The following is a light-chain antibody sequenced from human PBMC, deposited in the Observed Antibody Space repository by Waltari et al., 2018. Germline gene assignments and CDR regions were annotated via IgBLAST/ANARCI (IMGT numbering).Light chain of an antibody. CDR2: GAS. J-gene: IGKJ4*01. CDR3: QQSYT. CDR1: QSISED. V-gene: IGKV1-39*01. Sequence: DIQMTQSPSSLSASVGEKVTITCRASQSISEDVNWYQQKPGKAPKLLIYGASSLQSGVPSRFSGSVSGTDFTLSITSLQPEDSATYYCQQSYTFGGGTKVEIK.